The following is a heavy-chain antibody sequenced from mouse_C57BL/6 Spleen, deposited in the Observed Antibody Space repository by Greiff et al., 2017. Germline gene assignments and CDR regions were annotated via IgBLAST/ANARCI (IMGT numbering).Heavy chain of an antibody. Sequence: QVQLQQPGAELVKPGASVKLSCKASGYTFTSYWMHWVKQRPGRGLEWIGRIDPNSGGTKYNEKFKSKATLTVGKPSSTAYMQLSSLTSEDSAVYYGARVGVITTVVARYFDVWGTGTTVTVSS. J-gene: IGHJ1*03. V-gene: IGHV1-72*01. CDR2: IDPNSGGT. CDR3: ARVGVITTVVARYFDV. CDR1: GYTFTSYW. D-gene: IGHD1-1*01.